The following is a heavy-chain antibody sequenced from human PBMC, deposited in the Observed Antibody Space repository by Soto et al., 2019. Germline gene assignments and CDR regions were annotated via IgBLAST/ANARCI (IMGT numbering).Heavy chain of an antibody. CDR3: ARDSSPGVAWGYYYYGMDV. V-gene: IGHV3-30-3*01. CDR1: GFTFSSYA. CDR2: ISYDGSNK. Sequence: PVGSLRLSCAASGFTFSSYAMHWVRQAPGKGLEWVAVISYDGSNKYYADSVKGRFTISRDNSKNTLYLQMNSLRAEDTAVYYCARDSSPGVAWGYYYYGMDVWGQGTTVTVSS. D-gene: IGHD3-3*01. J-gene: IGHJ6*02.